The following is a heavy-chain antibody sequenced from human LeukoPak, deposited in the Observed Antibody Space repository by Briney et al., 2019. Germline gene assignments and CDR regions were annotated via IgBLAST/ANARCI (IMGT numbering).Heavy chain of an antibody. CDR2: IYPGDSDT. Sequence: GESLKVSCKGSGYSFTSYWIGWVRQMPGKGLEWMGIIYPGDSDTRYSPSFQGQVTISADKSISTAYLQWSSLKASDTAMYYCARHNCPGHSSSSREAYAFDIWGQGTMVTVSS. D-gene: IGHD6-6*01. CDR1: GYSFTSYW. CDR3: ARHNCPGHSSSSREAYAFDI. J-gene: IGHJ3*02. V-gene: IGHV5-51*01.